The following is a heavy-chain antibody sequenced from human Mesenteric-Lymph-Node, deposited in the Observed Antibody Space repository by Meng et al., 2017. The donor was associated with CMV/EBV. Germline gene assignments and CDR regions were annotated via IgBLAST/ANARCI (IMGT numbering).Heavy chain of an antibody. CDR3: ARRAHTRDWFDP. J-gene: IGHJ5*02. V-gene: IGHV5-51*01. CDR1: GNTLTNYW. Sequence: KVSCKGSGNTLTNYWIGWVRQMPGKGLEWMGIIYPGDSDTRYSPSFQGQVTISADKSISTAYLQWSSLKASDTAMYYCARRAHTRDWFDPWGQGTLVTVSS. CDR2: IYPGDSDT.